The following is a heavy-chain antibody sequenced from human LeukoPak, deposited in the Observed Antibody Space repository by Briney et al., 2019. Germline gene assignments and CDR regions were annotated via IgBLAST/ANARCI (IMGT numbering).Heavy chain of an antibody. V-gene: IGHV4-34*01. CDR2: INHSGST. D-gene: IGHD3-3*01. Sequence: SETLSLTCAVYGGSFSGYYWSWIRQPPGKGLEWIGEINHSGSTNYNPSLKSRVTISVDTSKNQFSLKLSSVTAADTAVYYCAKDRDGVVIRWGQGTLVTVSS. CDR3: AKDRDGVVIR. CDR1: GGSFSGYY. J-gene: IGHJ4*02.